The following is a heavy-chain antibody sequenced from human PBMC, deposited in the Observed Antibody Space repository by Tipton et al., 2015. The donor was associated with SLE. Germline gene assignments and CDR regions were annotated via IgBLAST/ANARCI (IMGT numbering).Heavy chain of an antibody. J-gene: IGHJ4*02. D-gene: IGHD3-10*01. V-gene: IGHV3-7*01. Sequence: SLRLSCAASGFTISSSWMNWVRQAPGKGLEWVANIKQDGSEKYYADSVKGRFTISRDNSKNTLYLQMNSLRAEDTAVYYCASSLLWFGAPSYFDYWGQGTLVTVSS. CDR1: GFTISSSW. CDR2: IKQDGSEK. CDR3: ASSLLWFGAPSYFDY.